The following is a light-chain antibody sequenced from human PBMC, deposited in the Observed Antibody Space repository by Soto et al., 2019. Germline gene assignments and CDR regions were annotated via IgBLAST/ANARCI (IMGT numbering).Light chain of an antibody. J-gene: IGKJ4*01. CDR1: QSVSSSY. V-gene: IGKV3-20*01. CDR3: QQYGSSPLT. Sequence: EIVLTQSPGTLSLSPGERATLSCRASQSVSSSYLAWYQQKPGQAPRLLIYGASSRATGIPDRFSGSGSGAAFTLTTSSLEPEDFAGYYWQQYGSSPLTFGGGTKVEIK. CDR2: GAS.